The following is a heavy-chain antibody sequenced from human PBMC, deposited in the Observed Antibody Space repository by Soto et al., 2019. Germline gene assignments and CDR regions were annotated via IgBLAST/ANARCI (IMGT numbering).Heavy chain of an antibody. D-gene: IGHD3-10*01. V-gene: IGHV4-59*01. J-gene: IGHJ6*02. Sequence: PSETLSLTCTVSGGSISSYYWSWIRQPPGKGLEWLGYIYYSGSTNYNPSLKSRVTISVDTSKNQFSLKLSSVTAADTAVYYCARAYGSGSSDYYYGMDVWGQGTTVTV. CDR1: GGSISSYY. CDR2: IYYSGST. CDR3: ARAYGSGSSDYYYGMDV.